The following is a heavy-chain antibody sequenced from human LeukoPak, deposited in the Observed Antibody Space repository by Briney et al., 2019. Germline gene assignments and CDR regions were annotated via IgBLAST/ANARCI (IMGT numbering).Heavy chain of an antibody. J-gene: IGHJ4*02. CDR2: ISGSGGST. V-gene: IGHV3-23*01. CDR1: GFTFSSYA. Sequence: QSGGSLRLSCAASGFTFSSYAMSWVRQAPGKGLEWVSAISGSGGSTYYADSVNGRFTISRHNSNNTLYLQMNSLRAEDTAVYYCAKSETSLPYYFDYWGQGTLVTVSS. CDR3: AKSETSLPYYFDY.